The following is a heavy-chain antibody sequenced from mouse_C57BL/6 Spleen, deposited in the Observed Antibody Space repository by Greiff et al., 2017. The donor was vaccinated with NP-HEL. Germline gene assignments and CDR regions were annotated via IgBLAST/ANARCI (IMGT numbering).Heavy chain of an antibody. Sequence: QVQLQQPGAELVKPGASVKVSCKASGYTFTSYWMHWVKQRPGQGLEWIGRIHPSDSDTNYNQKFKGKATLPVDTSSSTAYMQLSSLTSEDSAVDYCAMGSNYGSCDYWGQGTTLTVSS. J-gene: IGHJ2*01. CDR2: IHPSDSDT. CDR1: GYTFTSYW. CDR3: AMGSNYGSCDY. V-gene: IGHV1-74*01. D-gene: IGHD2-1*01.